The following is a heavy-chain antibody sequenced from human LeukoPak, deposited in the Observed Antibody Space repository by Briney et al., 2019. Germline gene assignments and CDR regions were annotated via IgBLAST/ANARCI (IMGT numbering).Heavy chain of an antibody. CDR2: IYYSGSS. Sequence: SETLSLTCTVSGGSISSYYWSWIRQPPGKGLEWIGYIYYSGSSYYNPSLKSRVTISIDTSKNQFSLKLNSVTAADTAVYYCARARARDYDILIGYSGQFDYWGQGTLVTVSS. J-gene: IGHJ4*02. CDR1: GGSISSYY. CDR3: ARARARDYDILIGYSGQFDY. D-gene: IGHD3-9*01. V-gene: IGHV4-59*12.